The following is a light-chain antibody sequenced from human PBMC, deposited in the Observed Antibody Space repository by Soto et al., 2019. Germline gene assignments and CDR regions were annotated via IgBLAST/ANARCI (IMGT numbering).Light chain of an antibody. CDR2: EAS. CDR1: QSISDS. V-gene: IGKV1-5*03. CDR3: QQYNGYWT. J-gene: IGKJ1*01. Sequence: DIQMTQSPSTLSASVGDRVTITCRASQSISDSLAWYQQKPGKAPKLLIYEASNLKSGVPSRFSGRGSGTEYTLTISRVQPDDFASYYCQQYNGYWTFGQGTKVEIK.